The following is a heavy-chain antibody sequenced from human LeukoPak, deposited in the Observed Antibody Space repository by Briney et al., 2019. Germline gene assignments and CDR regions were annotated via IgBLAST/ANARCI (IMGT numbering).Heavy chain of an antibody. CDR1: GGSISSSSYY. J-gene: IGHJ5*02. Sequence: SETLSLTCTVSGGSISSSSYYWGWIRQPPGKGLEWIGSIYYSGSTYYNPSLKSRATISVDTSKNQFSLKLSSVTAADTAVYYCARLQYSSGWYRRSWFDPWGQGTLVTVSS. CDR3: ARLQYSSGWYRRSWFDP. D-gene: IGHD6-19*01. CDR2: IYYSGST. V-gene: IGHV4-39*01.